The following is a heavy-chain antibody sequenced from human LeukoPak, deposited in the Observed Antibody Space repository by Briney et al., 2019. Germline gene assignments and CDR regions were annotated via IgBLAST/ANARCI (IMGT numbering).Heavy chain of an antibody. CDR2: FSSCGRSI. CDR1: GFTLGSFS. D-gene: IGHD1-26*01. Sequence: PGGSRRLACAASGFTLGSFSMKWVRQAPGRGLGWVSSFSSCGRSIPYADYVKGRFTVTRDNAKNSLYLQMSSLRAEDTAVYYCAREIPSGSYAPDYWGQGTLVTVSS. V-gene: IGHV3-21*04. CDR3: AREIPSGSYAPDY. J-gene: IGHJ4*02.